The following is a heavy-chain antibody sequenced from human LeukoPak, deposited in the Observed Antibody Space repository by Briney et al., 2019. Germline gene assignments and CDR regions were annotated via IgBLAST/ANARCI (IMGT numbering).Heavy chain of an antibody. J-gene: IGHJ4*02. CDR2: IDTDGRIT. Sequence: PGGSLRLSCAVSGFTFGSYWMHWVRQSPGKGLVWVSRIDTDGRITNYADSVKGRFTISRDNAKNTLYLQMNSLRAEDTAVYYCARIIVGATGVDYWGQGTLVTVSS. D-gene: IGHD1-26*01. V-gene: IGHV3-74*01. CDR1: GFTFGSYW. CDR3: ARIIVGATGVDY.